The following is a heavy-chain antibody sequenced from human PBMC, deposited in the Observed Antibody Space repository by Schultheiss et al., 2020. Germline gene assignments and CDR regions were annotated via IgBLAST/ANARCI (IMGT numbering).Heavy chain of an antibody. J-gene: IGHJ6*02. CDR2: ISAYNGNT. Sequence: ASVKVSCKASGGTFPSYDITWVRQAPGQGLEWMGWISAYNGNTNYAQKLQGRVTMTTDTSTSTAYMELRSLRSDDTAVYYCARDRYDILTGSYYYVMDVWGQGTTVTVSS. CDR3: ARDRYDILTGSYYYVMDV. CDR1: GGTFPSYD. D-gene: IGHD3-9*01. V-gene: IGHV1-18*01.